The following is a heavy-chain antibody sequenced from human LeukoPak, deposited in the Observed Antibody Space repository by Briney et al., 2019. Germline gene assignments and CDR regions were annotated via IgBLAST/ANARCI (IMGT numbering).Heavy chain of an antibody. V-gene: IGHV4-59*01. D-gene: IGHD6-13*01. CDR2: IYYVGST. Sequence: SETLSLTCTVSGGSISSYYWSWIRQPPGKGLEWIGYIYYVGSTNYNPSLKSRVTISVDTSKNQFSLKLSSVTAADTAVYYCARESIAAAGRDYYYYVDVWGKGTTVTISS. J-gene: IGHJ6*03. CDR3: ARESIAAAGRDYYYYVDV. CDR1: GGSISSYY.